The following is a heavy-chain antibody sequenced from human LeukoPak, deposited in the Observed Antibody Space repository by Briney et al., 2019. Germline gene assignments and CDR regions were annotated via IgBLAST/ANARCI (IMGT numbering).Heavy chain of an antibody. CDR2: ISYSGTT. J-gene: IGHJ5*02. CDR3: ARSTSPNWFDP. Sequence: PSETLSLTCIVSGDSISSGSYYWSWIHQHPGRGLEWFGYISYSGTTYYNPSLKSRLTISVDTSKNQFSLKLSSVTAADTAVYYCARSTSPNWFDPWGQGTLVTVSS. V-gene: IGHV4-31*03. D-gene: IGHD6-6*01. CDR1: GDSISSGSYY.